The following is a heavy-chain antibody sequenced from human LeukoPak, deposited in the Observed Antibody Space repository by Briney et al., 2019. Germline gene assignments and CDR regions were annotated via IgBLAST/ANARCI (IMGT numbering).Heavy chain of an antibody. Sequence: GGSLRLSCAASEFSVGSNYMTWVRQAPGKGREWVSLIYSGGSTYYADSVKGRFTIPRDNTKNTLYLQMSSLRAEDTAVYYCARDKVEGPTKFDYWGQGTLVTVSS. CDR1: EFSVGSNY. D-gene: IGHD5-24*01. J-gene: IGHJ4*02. CDR3: ARDKVEGPTKFDY. CDR2: IYSGGST. V-gene: IGHV3-66*01.